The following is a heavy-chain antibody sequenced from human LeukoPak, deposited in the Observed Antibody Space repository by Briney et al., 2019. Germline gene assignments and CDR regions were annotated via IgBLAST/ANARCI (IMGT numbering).Heavy chain of an antibody. V-gene: IGHV1-8*01. CDR2: MNPNSGNT. CDR1: GYTFTSYD. J-gene: IGHJ5*02. D-gene: IGHD6-13*01. CDR3: ARDTYSSSWGNWFDP. Sequence: GASVRVSCKASGYTFTSYDINWVRQATGQGLEWMGWMNPNSGNTGYAQKFQGRVTMTRNTSISTAYMELSSLRSEDTAVYYCARDTYSSSWGNWFDPWGQGTLVTVSS.